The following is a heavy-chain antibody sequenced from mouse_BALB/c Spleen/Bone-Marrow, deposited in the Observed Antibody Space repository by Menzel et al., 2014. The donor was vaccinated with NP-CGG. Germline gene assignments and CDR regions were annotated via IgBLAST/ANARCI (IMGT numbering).Heavy chain of an antibody. CDR2: ISSGSSTI. D-gene: IGHD1-1*01. CDR3: ARDYGYAMDY. V-gene: IGHV5-17*02. Sequence: EVHLVESGGGLVQPGGPRKLSCAASGITFSSSGMHWVRQAPEKGLEWVAYISSGSSTIYYADTVKGRFTISRDNPKNTLFLQMTSLRSEDTAMYYCARDYGYAMDYWGQGTSVTVSS. J-gene: IGHJ4*01. CDR1: GITFSSSG.